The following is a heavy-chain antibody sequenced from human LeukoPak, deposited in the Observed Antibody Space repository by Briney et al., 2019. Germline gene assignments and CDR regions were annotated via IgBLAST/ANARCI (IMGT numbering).Heavy chain of an antibody. D-gene: IGHD5-24*01. CDR3: AKGGVATMRDGYNYYYYYMEV. V-gene: IGHV3-23*01. CDR1: GLTFTSHA. CDR2: ISGSGGHT. J-gene: IGHJ6*03. Sequence: GGSLRLSCAASGLTFTSHAMSWVRQAPGKGLEWVSLISGSGGHTYYGDSVKGRFTISRDNSKSTLYLQMNSLRAEDTAVYYCAKGGVATMRDGYNYYYYYMEVWGRGTTVTVSS.